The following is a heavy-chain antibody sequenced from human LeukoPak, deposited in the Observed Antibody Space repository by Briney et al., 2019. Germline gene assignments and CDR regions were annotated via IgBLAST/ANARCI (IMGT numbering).Heavy chain of an antibody. CDR3: ARGQGIAARRWFDP. V-gene: IGHV4-34*01. Sequence: SETLSLTCTVFGGWFTDYFWTWIRHSPGKGLEWIGEINDYTGDNKYNPSLNSRVSISLEKSKNQLSLELRSVTAADTAVYYCARGQGIAARRWFDPWGQGTLVTVSS. CDR2: INDYTGDN. CDR1: GGWFTDYF. D-gene: IGHD6-6*01. J-gene: IGHJ5*02.